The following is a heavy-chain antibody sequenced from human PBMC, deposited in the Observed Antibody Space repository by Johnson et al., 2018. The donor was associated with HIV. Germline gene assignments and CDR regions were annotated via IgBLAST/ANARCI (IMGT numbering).Heavy chain of an antibody. CDR2: ISGSGGST. CDR3: ARSGPNWAFDF. D-gene: IGHD1-1*01. Sequence: QVQLVESGGGLVKPGGSLRLSCAASGFTFSDYYMSWVRQAPGKGLEWVSAISGSGGSTYYADSVKGRFTISRDNAKNTMFVQMNSLRAEDTAVYYCARSGPNWAFDFWGQGTMVTVSS. CDR1: GFTFSDYY. V-gene: IGHV3-11*04. J-gene: IGHJ3*01.